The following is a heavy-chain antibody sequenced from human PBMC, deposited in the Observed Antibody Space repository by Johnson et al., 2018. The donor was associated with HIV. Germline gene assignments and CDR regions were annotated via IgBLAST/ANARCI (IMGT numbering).Heavy chain of an antibody. CDR2: IWYDGSNK. V-gene: IGHV3-33*06. CDR1: GFTLSRYD. J-gene: IGHJ3*02. Sequence: QVQLVESGGGVAQPGRSLRLSCAATGFTLSRYDMHWVRQAPGKGLEWVAIIWYDGSNKYYADSVKGRFTISRDNSKNTLYLQMNSLRAEDTAVYYCAKDSPYYYDTAAEAFDIWGQGTMVTVSS. CDR3: AKDSPYYYDTAAEAFDI. D-gene: IGHD3-22*01.